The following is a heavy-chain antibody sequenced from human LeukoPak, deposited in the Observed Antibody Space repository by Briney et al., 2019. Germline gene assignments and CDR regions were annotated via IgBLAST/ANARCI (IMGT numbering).Heavy chain of an antibody. CDR3: ARDAGCDLPLDY. V-gene: IGHV3-23*01. CDR1: GFNFRGAG. CDR2: ISGDAKNT. D-gene: IGHD2-21*02. Sequence: PGGSLRLSCAASGFNFRGAGGMAWGRPAPGKGLEWVATISGDAKNTHYADSMTGRFTISRDNSRNMLYLQIDRLTPEDTAVYYCARDAGCDLPLDYWGRGPLVSVAS. J-gene: IGHJ4*02.